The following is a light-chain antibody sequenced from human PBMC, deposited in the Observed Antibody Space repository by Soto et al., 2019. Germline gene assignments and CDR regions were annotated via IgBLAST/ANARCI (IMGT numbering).Light chain of an antibody. J-gene: IGKJ2*01. CDR3: QQRSNWPRLYT. V-gene: IGKV3-11*01. Sequence: EIVLTQSPATLSLSPWERATLSCRASQSVSSYLAWYQQKPGQAPRLLIYDASNRATGIPARFSGSGSGTDFTLTISSLEPEDFAVYYCQQRSNWPRLYTFGQGTKLEIK. CDR1: QSVSSY. CDR2: DAS.